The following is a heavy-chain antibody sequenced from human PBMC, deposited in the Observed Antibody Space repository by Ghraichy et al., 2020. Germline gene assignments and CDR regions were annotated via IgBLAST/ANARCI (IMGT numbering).Heavy chain of an antibody. CDR1: GGSFSGYY. V-gene: IGHV4-34*01. CDR3: ARDLPTTVTTMGETNWFDP. Sequence: ESLNISCAVYGGSFSGYYWSWIRQPPGKGLEWIGEINHSGSTNYNPSLKSRVTISVDTSKNQFSLKLSSVTAADTAVYYCARDLPTTVTTMGETNWFDPWGQGTLVTVSS. J-gene: IGHJ5*02. CDR2: INHSGST. D-gene: IGHD4-11*01.